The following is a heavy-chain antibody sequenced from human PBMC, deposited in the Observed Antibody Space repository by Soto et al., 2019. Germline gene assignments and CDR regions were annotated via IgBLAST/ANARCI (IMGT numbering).Heavy chain of an antibody. CDR1: GYTFTSYD. V-gene: IGHV1-8*01. J-gene: IGHJ4*02. D-gene: IGHD6-6*01. CDR3: ARMSIAARPDY. CDR2: MNPNSGNT. Sequence: AAVKVSCKAPGYTFTSYDINWVRQATGQGIEWMGWMNPNSGNTGYAQKFQGRVTMTRNTSISTAYMELSSLRSEDTAVYYCARMSIAARPDYWGQGTLVTVSS.